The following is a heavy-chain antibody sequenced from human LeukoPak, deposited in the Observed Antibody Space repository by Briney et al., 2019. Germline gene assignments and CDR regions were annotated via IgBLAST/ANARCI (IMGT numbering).Heavy chain of an antibody. CDR2: ISAYNGNT. J-gene: IGHJ5*02. D-gene: IGHD6-13*01. CDR1: SYTFTSYG. CDR3: ARDAYSSSWYEFDP. Sequence: GASVKVSSKASSYTFTSYGISWVRQAPGQGLEWMGWISAYNGNTNYAQKLQGRVTMTTDTSTSTAYMELRSLRSDDTAVYYCARDAYSSSWYEFDPWGQGTLVTVSS. V-gene: IGHV1-18*01.